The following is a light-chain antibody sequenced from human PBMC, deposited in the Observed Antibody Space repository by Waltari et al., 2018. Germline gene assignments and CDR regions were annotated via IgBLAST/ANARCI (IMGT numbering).Light chain of an antibody. CDR1: QTVGSRY. V-gene: IGKV3-20*01. CDR3: QQYGSSPKA. Sequence: VLTQSPGTLSLSPGERATLSCRASQTVGSRYLAWYQQKPGQATRLLIYGTSTRATGIPDRFSGSASGTDFTLTSSRLEPEDFAMYHCQQYGSSPKAFGQGTKVEIK. J-gene: IGKJ1*01. CDR2: GTS.